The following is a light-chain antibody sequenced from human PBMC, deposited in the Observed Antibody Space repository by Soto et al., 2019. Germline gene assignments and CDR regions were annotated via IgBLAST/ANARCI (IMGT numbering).Light chain of an antibody. V-gene: IGLV1-51*01. CDR1: ASNIGNNS. CDR2: DDN. J-gene: IGLJ1*01. Sequence: QSVLTQPPSVSAAPGQRVTISCSGSASNIGNNSVSWYQQLPGAAPKLLIYDDNNRPSGIPDRFSGSKSGTSATLGITGLQTGDEADYYCGTWDTSLPACVFGPGTK. CDR3: GTWDTSLPACV.